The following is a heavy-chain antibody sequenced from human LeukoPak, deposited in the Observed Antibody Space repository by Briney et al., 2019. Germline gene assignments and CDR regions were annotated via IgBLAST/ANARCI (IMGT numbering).Heavy chain of an antibody. CDR3: AAQDYGDYLNWFDP. D-gene: IGHD4-17*01. CDR1: GYSISSGYY. CDR2: IYHSGST. J-gene: IGHJ5*02. Sequence: SETLSLTCAVSGYSISSGYYWGWIRQPPGKGLEWIGSIYHSGSTYYNPSLKSRVTISVDTSKNQFSLKLSSVTAADTAVYYCAAQDYGDYLNWFDPWGQGTLVTVSS. V-gene: IGHV4-38-2*01.